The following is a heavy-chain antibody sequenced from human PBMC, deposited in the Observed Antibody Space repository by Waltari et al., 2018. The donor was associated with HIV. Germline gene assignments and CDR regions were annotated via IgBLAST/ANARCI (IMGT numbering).Heavy chain of an antibody. D-gene: IGHD4-17*01. CDR2: INTHSGDA. J-gene: IGHJ4*02. V-gene: IGHV1-18*04. CDR3: ARGTYGDL. CDR1: GYTFVSYS. Sequence: QVQLLQSGAEVKNPGASVKVSCKASGYTFVSYSLNWVRQAPGRGLEWLGWINTHSGDANYTQSLHDRVTMTIESSTNTAYMELRILTYDDTALYYCARGTYGDLWGQGTLVSV.